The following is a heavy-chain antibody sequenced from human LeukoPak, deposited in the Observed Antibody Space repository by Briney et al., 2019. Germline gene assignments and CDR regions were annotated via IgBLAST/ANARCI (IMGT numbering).Heavy chain of an antibody. J-gene: IGHJ5*02. CDR1: GGSISSYY. V-gene: IGHV4-4*07. CDR2: IYTSGST. Sequence: SETLSLTCTVSGGSISSYYWSWIRQPAGKGLEWIGRIYTSGSTNYNPSLKSRVSMSVDTSKNQFSLKLSSVTAADTAVYYCARVFGGAAAGTNAYNWFDPWGQGTLVTVSS. CDR3: ARVFGGAAAGTNAYNWFDP. D-gene: IGHD6-13*01.